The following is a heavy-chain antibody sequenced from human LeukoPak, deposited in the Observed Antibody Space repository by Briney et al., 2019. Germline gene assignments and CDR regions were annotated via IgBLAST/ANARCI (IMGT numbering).Heavy chain of an antibody. V-gene: IGHV4-59*08. CDR1: GGSISSYY. CDR3: ARQARYCGGGTCFDY. J-gene: IGHJ4*01. CDR2: IYYSGNT. D-gene: IGHD2-15*01. Sequence: SETLSLTCTVSGGSISSYYWSWMRQPPRKGLEWIGYIYYSGNTNYNPSLKSRVTISVDTSKNQFSLNLTSVTAADTAVYYCARQARYCGGGTCFDYWGHGTLVTVSS.